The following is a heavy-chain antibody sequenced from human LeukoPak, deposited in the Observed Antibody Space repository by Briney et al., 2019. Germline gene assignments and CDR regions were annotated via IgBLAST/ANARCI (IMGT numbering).Heavy chain of an antibody. Sequence: PSETLSLTCTVSGGSISSYYWSWIRQPPGKGLEWIGYIYYSGSTNYNPSLKSRVTISVDTSKNQFSLKLSSVTAADAAVYYCARAYYGSGSYPYYYYGMDVWGQGTTVTVSS. V-gene: IGHV4-59*08. CDR2: IYYSGST. D-gene: IGHD3-10*01. CDR3: ARAYYGSGSYPYYYYGMDV. CDR1: GGSISSYY. J-gene: IGHJ6*02.